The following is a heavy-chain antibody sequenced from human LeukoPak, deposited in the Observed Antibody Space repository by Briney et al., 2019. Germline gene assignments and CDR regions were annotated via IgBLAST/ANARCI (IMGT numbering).Heavy chain of an antibody. CDR3: AKRESSGKYFDY. J-gene: IGHJ4*02. CDR1: GFNFSTYV. Sequence: PGGSLRLSCADSGFNFSTYVMSWVRQAPGKGLEWISTISGGGSSTYYADSVKGRFTISRDNSKNTLYLQMNSLRAGDTAVYYCAKRESSGKYFDYWGQGTLVTVSS. V-gene: IGHV3-23*01. D-gene: IGHD6-19*01. CDR2: ISGGGSST.